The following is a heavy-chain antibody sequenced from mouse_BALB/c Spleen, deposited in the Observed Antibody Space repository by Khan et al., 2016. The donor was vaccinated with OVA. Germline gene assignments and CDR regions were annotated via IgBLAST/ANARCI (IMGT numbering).Heavy chain of an antibody. CDR2: IYPGSGST. V-gene: IGHV1S22*01. D-gene: IGHD2-12*01. CDR1: GYTFTSYW. CDR3: TRWSYWFAY. J-gene: IGHJ3*01. Sequence: LQESGSELVRPGASVKLSCKASGYTFTSYWMHWVKQRPGQGLESIGDIYPGSGSTNYDEKFKSKATLTVDTSSSTAYMQLSSLTSEDSAVYYCTRWSYWFAYWGQGTLVTVSA.